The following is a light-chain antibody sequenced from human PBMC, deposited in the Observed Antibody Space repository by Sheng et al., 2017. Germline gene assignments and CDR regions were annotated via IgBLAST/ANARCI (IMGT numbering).Light chain of an antibody. CDR1: SSDVGGYNY. Sequence: QSALTQPASVSGSPGQSITISCTGTSSDVGGYNYVSWYQQHPGKAPKLMIYDVSNRPSGISNRFSGSKSGNTASLTISGLQAEDEADYYCSSYTISTTVVFGTGTKVTVL. CDR2: DVS. V-gene: IGLV2-14*01. CDR3: SSYTISTTVV. J-gene: IGLJ1*01.